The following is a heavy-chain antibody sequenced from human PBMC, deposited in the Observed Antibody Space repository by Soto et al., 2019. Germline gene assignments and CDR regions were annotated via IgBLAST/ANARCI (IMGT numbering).Heavy chain of an antibody. Sequence: SETLSLTCAVYGGSFSGYYWSWIRQPPGKGLEWIGEINHSGSTNYNPSLKSRATISVDTSKNQFSLKLSSVTAADTAVYYCARGRRQLVRPFDYWGQGTLVTVSS. V-gene: IGHV4-34*01. CDR2: INHSGST. D-gene: IGHD6-13*01. CDR1: GGSFSGYY. CDR3: ARGRRQLVRPFDY. J-gene: IGHJ4*02.